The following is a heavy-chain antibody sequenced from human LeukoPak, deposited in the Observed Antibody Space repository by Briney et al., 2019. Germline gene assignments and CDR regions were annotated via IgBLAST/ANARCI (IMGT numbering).Heavy chain of an antibody. D-gene: IGHD6-19*01. CDR3: ARGLYSSGWYPFDY. CDR1: GGSISSYY. J-gene: IGHJ4*02. V-gene: IGHV4-59*01. CDR2: IYYSGST. Sequence: PSETLSLTCTVSGGSISSYYWSWIRQPPGKGLEWVGYIYYSGSTNYNPSLQSRVTISVDTSKNQFSLMLSSVTAADTTVYYCARGLYSSGWYPFDYWGQGTLVTVSS.